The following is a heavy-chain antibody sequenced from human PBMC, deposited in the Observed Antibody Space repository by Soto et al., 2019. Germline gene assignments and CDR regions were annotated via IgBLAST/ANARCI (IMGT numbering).Heavy chain of an antibody. CDR2: IGAGDDTT. D-gene: IGHD3-9*01. Sequence: EVQLMESGGGVARPGGSLRLSCATSGFTFSSNSMNWVRQVPGKRLEWVSRIGAGDDTTYYTDSVEGRCTISRDDSKGILYLQMNSLKVEDTAIYFCVLRAGDYWGQGTLVTVSS. V-gene: IGHV3-23*01. CDR1: GFTFSSNS. J-gene: IGHJ4*02. CDR3: VLRAGDY.